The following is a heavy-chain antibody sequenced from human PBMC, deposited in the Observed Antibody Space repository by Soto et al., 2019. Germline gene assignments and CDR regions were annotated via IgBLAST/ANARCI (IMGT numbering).Heavy chain of an antibody. CDR3: ARGPLPTGNYYYYGMDV. D-gene: IGHD1-26*01. CDR2: IGTAGDT. CDR1: GFTFSSYD. Sequence: GESLKISCAASGFTFSSYDMHWVRQATGKGLEWVSAIGTAGDTYYPGSVKGRFTISRENAKNSLYLQMNSLRAEDTAVYYCARGPLPTGNYYYYGMDVWGQGTTVTVS. V-gene: IGHV3-13*01. J-gene: IGHJ6*02.